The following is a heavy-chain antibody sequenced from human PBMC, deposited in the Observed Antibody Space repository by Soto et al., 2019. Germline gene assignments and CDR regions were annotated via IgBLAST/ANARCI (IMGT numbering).Heavy chain of an antibody. CDR2: IIPIFGTA. Sequence: QVQLVQSGAEVKKPGSSVKVSCKASGGTFSSYAISWVRQAPGQGLEWMGGIIPIFGTANYAQKFQGRVTIXXDXAXXTASMELSSLRSEDRAVYYCARGMGPDLQESAFDIWGQGTMVTVSS. V-gene: IGHV1-69*05. CDR3: ARGMGPDLQESAFDI. D-gene: IGHD4-4*01. CDR1: GGTFSSYA. J-gene: IGHJ3*02.